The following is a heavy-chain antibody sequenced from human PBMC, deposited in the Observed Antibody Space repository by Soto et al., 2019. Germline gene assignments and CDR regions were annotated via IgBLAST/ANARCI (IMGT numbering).Heavy chain of an antibody. Sequence: PGESLKISCKGSGYSFAGYWITWVRQKPGKGLEWMGRIDPSDSQTYYSPSFRGRVTISVTKSITTVFLQWSSLRASDTAMYYCARQIYDSDTGPNFQYYFDSWCQGTPVTVSS. V-gene: IGHV5-10-1*01. J-gene: IGHJ4*02. CDR3: ARQIYDSDTGPNFQYYFDS. D-gene: IGHD3-22*01. CDR2: IDPSDSQT. CDR1: GYSFAGYW.